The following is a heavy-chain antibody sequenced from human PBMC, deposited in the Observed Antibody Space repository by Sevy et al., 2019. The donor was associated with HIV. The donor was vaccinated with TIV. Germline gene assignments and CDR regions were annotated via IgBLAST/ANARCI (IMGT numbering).Heavy chain of an antibody. D-gene: IGHD3-10*01. CDR1: GFTFSTYG. CDR3: AKDGYYGSGSYYNVYGMDV. Sequence: GGSLRLSCAASGFTFSTYGMLWVRQAPGKGLEWVASISYDGSNKYYADSVKGRFTISRDNSKNTLYLQMNSLRAEDTAVYYCAKDGYYGSGSYYNVYGMDVWGQGTTVTVSS. V-gene: IGHV3-30*18. CDR2: ISYDGSNK. J-gene: IGHJ6*02.